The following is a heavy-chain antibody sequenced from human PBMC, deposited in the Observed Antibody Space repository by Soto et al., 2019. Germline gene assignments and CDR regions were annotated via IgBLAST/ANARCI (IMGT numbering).Heavy chain of an antibody. Sequence: QVQLLQSGAEVKKPGSSVKVSCTVSGGIFRRYAISWVRQAPGQGLEWLGGIVPIFGTTNYAQKFQGRVTITADESTGTAYMDLSSLRSDDTAVYYCARPDEGSYSSNHHYYYALDVWGQGTTVTVSS. CDR1: GGIFRRYA. V-gene: IGHV1-69*01. D-gene: IGHD3-16*01. J-gene: IGHJ6*02. CDR3: ARPDEGSYSSNHHYYYALDV. CDR2: IVPIFGTT.